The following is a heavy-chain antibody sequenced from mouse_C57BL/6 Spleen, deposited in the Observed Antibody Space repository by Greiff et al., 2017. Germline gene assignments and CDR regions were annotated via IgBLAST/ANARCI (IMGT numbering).Heavy chain of an antibody. CDR1: GYTFTSYW. CDR3: ARRETAQATFAY. D-gene: IGHD3-2*02. V-gene: IGHV1-55*01. Sequence: QVQLQQPGAELVKPGASVKMSCKASGYTFTSYWITWVKQRPGQGLEWIGDIYPGSGSTNYNEKFKSTATLTVDTSSITAYMQLSSLTSEDSAVYYCARRETAQATFAYWGQGTLVTVSA. CDR2: IYPGSGST. J-gene: IGHJ3*01.